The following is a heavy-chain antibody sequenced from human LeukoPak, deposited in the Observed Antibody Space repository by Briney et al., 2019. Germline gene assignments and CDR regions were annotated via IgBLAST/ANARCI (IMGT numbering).Heavy chain of an antibody. V-gene: IGHV1-2*02. Sequence: ASVKVSCKASGYTFTGYYMHWVRQAPGQGLEWMGWINPNSGGTNYAQKFQGRVTMTRDTYISTAYMELSRLRSDDTAVYYCARGGIAAAGHFYDAFDIWGQGTMVTVSS. CDR2: INPNSGGT. CDR1: GYTFTGYY. J-gene: IGHJ3*02. D-gene: IGHD6-13*01. CDR3: ARGGIAAAGHFYDAFDI.